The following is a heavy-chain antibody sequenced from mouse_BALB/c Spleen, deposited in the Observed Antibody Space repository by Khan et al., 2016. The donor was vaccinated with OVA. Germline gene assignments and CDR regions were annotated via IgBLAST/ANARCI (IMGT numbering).Heavy chain of an antibody. CDR3: ARGNYYGYYVDY. J-gene: IGHJ2*01. D-gene: IGHD1-1*01. V-gene: IGHV3-2*02. CDR1: GYSITSGYA. Sequence: EVQLQESGPGLVKPSPSLSLTCTVTGYSITSGYAWNWIRQFPGNKLEWMGYISYSGVTSYTPSLKSRISITRDTSKNQFFLQLNSVTTEDTATYDCARGNYYGYYVDYWGQGTTLTVSS. CDR2: ISYSGVT.